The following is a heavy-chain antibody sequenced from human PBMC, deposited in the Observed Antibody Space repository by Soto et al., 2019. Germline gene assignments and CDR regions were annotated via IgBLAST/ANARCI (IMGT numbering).Heavy chain of an antibody. CDR2: ISSSSSYI. D-gene: IGHD1-26*01. Sequence: GGSLRLSCAASGFTFSSYSMNWVRQAPGKGLEWVSSISSSSSYIYYADSVKGRFTISRDNAKNSLYLQMNSLRAEDTAVYYCARVSPTLGHVDYWGQGTLVTVSS. CDR3: ARVSPTLGHVDY. V-gene: IGHV3-21*01. CDR1: GFTFSSYS. J-gene: IGHJ4*02.